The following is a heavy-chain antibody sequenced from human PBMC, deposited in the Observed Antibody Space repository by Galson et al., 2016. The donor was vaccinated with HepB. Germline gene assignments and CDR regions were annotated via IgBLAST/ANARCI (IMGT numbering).Heavy chain of an antibody. V-gene: IGHV2-5*02. J-gene: IGHJ4*02. D-gene: IGHD3-3*01. CDR3: AHARTYYDLWYTYCLYF. CDR2: IYWDGDK. Sequence: PALVKPTQTLTLTCSFSGFSLTTSGVAVGWIRQPPGKALEWLAPIYWDGDKRFSPSLKSRLTITKDTSKNQVVLAMTNVDPVDTATYYCAHARTYYDLWYTYCLYFWGQGTLGTVSS. CDR1: GFSLTTSGVA.